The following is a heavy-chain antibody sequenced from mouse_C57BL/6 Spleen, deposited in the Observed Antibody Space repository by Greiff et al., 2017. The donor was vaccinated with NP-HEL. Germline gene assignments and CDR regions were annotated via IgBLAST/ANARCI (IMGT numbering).Heavy chain of an antibody. CDR1: GYTFTSYW. J-gene: IGHJ1*03. Sequence: QVQLKQPGAELVKPGASVKMSCKASGYTFTSYWITWVKQRPGQGLEWIGDIYPGSGSTNYNEKFKSKATLTVDTSSSTAYMQLSSLTSEDSAVYYCARESPPYYYGSSYGYFDVWGTGTTVTVSS. V-gene: IGHV1-55*01. D-gene: IGHD1-1*01. CDR2: IYPGSGST. CDR3: ARESPPYYYGSSYGYFDV.